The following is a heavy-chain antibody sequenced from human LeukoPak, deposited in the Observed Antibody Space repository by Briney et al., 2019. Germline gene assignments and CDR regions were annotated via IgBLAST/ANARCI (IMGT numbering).Heavy chain of an antibody. CDR3: ARQYRGWYLGY. V-gene: IGHV3-30*04. CDR2: ISYDGSNK. Sequence: PGGSLRLSCAASGFTFSSYAMHWVRQAPGTGLEWVAVISYDGSNKYYADSVKGRFTISRDNSKNTLYLQMNSLRAEDTAVYYCARQYRGWYLGYWGQGTLVTVSS. D-gene: IGHD6-19*01. J-gene: IGHJ4*02. CDR1: GFTFSSYA.